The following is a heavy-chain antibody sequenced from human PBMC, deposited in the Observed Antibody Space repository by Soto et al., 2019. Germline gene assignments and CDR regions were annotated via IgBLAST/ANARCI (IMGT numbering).Heavy chain of an antibody. CDR1: GFTFSNYW. Sequence: EVQLVESGGGLVQPGGSLRLSCAASGFTFSNYWMHWVRQTPGKGLVWVARINSDGSSTSYADSVKGRFTISRDNTKNTLYLQMNRLRAEDTAVYYCAREIFYWGQGTLGTVSS. J-gene: IGHJ4*02. CDR2: INSDGSST. CDR3: AREIFY. V-gene: IGHV3-74*01. D-gene: IGHD2-15*01.